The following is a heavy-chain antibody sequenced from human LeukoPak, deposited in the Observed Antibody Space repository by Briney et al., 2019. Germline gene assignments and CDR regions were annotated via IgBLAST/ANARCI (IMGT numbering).Heavy chain of an antibody. CDR3: VRESYVTMIIGDY. V-gene: IGHV3-48*03. J-gene: IGHJ4*02. Sequence: GGSLRLSCAASGFTFSSYEMNWVRQTPGKGLERVSYISSSGSSTYYADSVKGRFTISRDNAKNSLYLQMNSLRVEDTAVYYCVRESYVTMIIGDYWGQGTLVTVSS. CDR1: GFTFSSYE. D-gene: IGHD3-22*01. CDR2: ISSSGSST.